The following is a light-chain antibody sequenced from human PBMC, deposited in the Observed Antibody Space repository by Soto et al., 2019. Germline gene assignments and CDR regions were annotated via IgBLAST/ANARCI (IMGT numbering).Light chain of an antibody. V-gene: IGLV3-25*03. CDR2: EDN. CDR1: ALPKQY. CDR3: QSADSSGAHVV. Sequence: SYELTQPPSVSVSPGQTARITCSGDALPKQYSFWYQQKPGQAPVLMIYEDNLRPSGIPERFSGSSSGTTVTLTISGVQAEDEADYYCQSADSSGAHVVFGGGTKLTVL. J-gene: IGLJ2*01.